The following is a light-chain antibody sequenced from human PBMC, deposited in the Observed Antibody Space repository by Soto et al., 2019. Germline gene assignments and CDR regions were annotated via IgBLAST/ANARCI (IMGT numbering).Light chain of an antibody. CDR1: QSVSSY. CDR3: QQYGRSPWT. CDR2: DVS. J-gene: IGKJ1*01. Sequence: TVLAQSPATLSLSPGERATLSCRASQSVSSYLAWYQQKPGQAPRLLIYDVSSRATGIPARFSGSGSGTDFTLTISRLEPEDFAVYYCQQYGRSPWTFGQGTKVDIK. V-gene: IGKV3-20*01.